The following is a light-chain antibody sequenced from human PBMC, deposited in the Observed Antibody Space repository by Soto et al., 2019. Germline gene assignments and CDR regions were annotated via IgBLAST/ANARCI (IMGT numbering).Light chain of an antibody. Sequence: EIVLTQSPGTLSLSPGERATLSCRASQSVRSNFLAWYQQKPGQAPRLLIYGASTRATGIPARFSGSGSGTEFTLTISSLQYEDFEVYYCQQYNNRQDTLGQGTKVDIK. CDR3: QQYNNRQDT. CDR1: QSVRSN. V-gene: IGKV3-15*01. CDR2: GAS. J-gene: IGKJ1*01.